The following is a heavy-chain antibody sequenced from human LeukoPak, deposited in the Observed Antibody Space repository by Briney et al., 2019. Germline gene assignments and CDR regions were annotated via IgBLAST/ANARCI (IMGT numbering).Heavy chain of an antibody. D-gene: IGHD3-9*01. CDR2: INPSGGST. Sequence: ASVKVSCKASGYTFTSYYMHWVRQAPGQGLEWMGIINPSGGSTSYAQKFQGRVTMTRDTSTSTVYMELSSLRSEDTAVYYCARDLYDILTGYSTYYFDYWGQGTLVTVSS. CDR1: GYTFTSYY. V-gene: IGHV1-46*01. J-gene: IGHJ4*02. CDR3: ARDLYDILTGYSTYYFDY.